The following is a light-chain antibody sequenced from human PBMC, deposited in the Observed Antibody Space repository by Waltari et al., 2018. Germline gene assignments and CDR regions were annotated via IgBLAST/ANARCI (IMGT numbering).Light chain of an antibody. CDR3: QAWDSSTVV. V-gene: IGLV3-1*01. Sequence: SYELTQPPSVSVSPGKTASITCSGVKLGDKYVSWYQLKPGQSPVLVIYQDSQRPSGIPERFSGSNSGNTATLTISGTQAMDEADYYCQAWDSSTVVFGGGTKLTVL. CDR2: QDS. CDR1: KLGDKY. J-gene: IGLJ2*01.